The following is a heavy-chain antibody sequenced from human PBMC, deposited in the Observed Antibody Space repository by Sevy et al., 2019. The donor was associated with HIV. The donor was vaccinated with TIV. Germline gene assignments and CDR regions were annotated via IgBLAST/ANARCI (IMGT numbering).Heavy chain of an antibody. V-gene: IGHV3-23*01. Sequence: GGSLRLSCAASGFNIDHYAMTWVRQGPGKGLEWVSEISGTGGVAKSRYADSAKGRFTISRDSSRNILYLHMNSLRADDTAVYFCAKRQGVVVPAALLNAAYFNAMDVWGHGTTVTVSS. CDR1: GFNIDHYA. CDR3: AKRQGVVVPAALLNAAYFNAMDV. D-gene: IGHD2-2*02. J-gene: IGHJ6*02. CDR2: ISGTGGVAKS.